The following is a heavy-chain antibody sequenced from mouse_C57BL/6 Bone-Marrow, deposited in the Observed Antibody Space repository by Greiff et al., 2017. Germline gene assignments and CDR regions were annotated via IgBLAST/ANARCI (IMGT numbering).Heavy chain of an antibody. CDR3: ARKGITTVVVPDWFDY. CDR1: GYTFTSYW. J-gene: IGHJ2*01. CDR2: IHPNSGST. Sequence: QVQLQQPGAELVKPGASVKLSCKASGYTFTSYWMHWVKQRPGQGLEWIGMIHPNSGSTNYNEKFKSKATLTVDKSSSTAYMQLSSLTSEDSAVYYCARKGITTVVVPDWFDYWGQGTTLTVSS. D-gene: IGHD1-1*01. V-gene: IGHV1-64*01.